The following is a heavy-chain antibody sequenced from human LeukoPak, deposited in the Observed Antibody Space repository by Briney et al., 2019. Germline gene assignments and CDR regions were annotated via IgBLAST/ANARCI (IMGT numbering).Heavy chain of an antibody. CDR1: GIIFTRSA. CDR3: TRHPRFDYYDSSGYDYNWFDP. V-gene: IGHV3-73*01. Sequence: GGSLRPSCAASGIIFTRSAMDWVRQASGKGPEWVGRIRSKANSHATSCGGTVKGRFTISRDDSKNTAYLQMNSLKTEDTAVYYCTRHPRFDYYDSSGYDYNWFDPWGQGTLVTVSS. CDR2: IRSKANSHAT. J-gene: IGHJ5*02. D-gene: IGHD3-22*01.